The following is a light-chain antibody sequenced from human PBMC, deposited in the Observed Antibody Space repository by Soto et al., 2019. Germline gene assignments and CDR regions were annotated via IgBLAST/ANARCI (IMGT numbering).Light chain of an antibody. CDR2: DAS. CDR1: QSISSY. Sequence: EMVLTQSQATLSLSPGERATLSCRASQSISSYLAWYQQKPGQAPRLLIYDASNRATAIPARFSGSGSGTDFTLTISSLEPEDFAVYYCQQRNYWPITFGQGTRLEIK. J-gene: IGKJ5*01. CDR3: QQRNYWPIT. V-gene: IGKV3-11*01.